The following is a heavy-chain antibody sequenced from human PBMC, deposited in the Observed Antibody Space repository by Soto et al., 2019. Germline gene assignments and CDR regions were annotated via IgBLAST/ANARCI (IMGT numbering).Heavy chain of an antibody. J-gene: IGHJ6*02. Sequence: QVQLVQSGAEVKKPGSSVKVSCKASGGTFSSYTITWVRQAPGQGLEWMGGIIPIFGTANYAQKFQGRVTITEHASTSTAYMELRSMRSEDTAVYYRAGEGGSGSYRYSAIDVWCQGTTVTVSS. D-gene: IGHD3-10*01. CDR2: IIPIFGTA. CDR3: AGEGGSGSYRYSAIDV. V-gene: IGHV1-69*12. CDR1: GGTFSSYT.